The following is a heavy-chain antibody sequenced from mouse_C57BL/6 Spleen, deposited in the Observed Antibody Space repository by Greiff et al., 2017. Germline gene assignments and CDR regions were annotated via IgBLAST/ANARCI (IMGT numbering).Heavy chain of an antibody. J-gene: IGHJ3*01. CDR2: IRNKANNHAT. CDR3: TRNYDYDDWFAY. D-gene: IGHD2-4*01. Sequence: EVMLVESGGGLVQPGGSMTLSCAASGFTFSDAWMAWFRQSPVKGLEWVAEIRNKANNHATYYAESVKGRLTISRDDSKSGVYLQMNSLRAEDTGIYYCTRNYDYDDWFAYWGQGTLVTVSA. CDR1: GFTFSDAW. V-gene: IGHV6-6*01.